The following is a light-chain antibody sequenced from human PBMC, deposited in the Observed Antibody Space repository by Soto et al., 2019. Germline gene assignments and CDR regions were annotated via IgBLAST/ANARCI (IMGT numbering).Light chain of an antibody. CDR2: EVS. Sequence: QSALTQPPSATGSPGQSVTISCTGTSSDVGGYNYVSWYQQHPAKAPKLMIYEVSKRPSGVSDRFSGSKSGNTASLTVSGLQAEDEGDYYCSSYAGSDNLVFGGGTKVTVL. J-gene: IGLJ2*01. CDR3: SSYAGSDNLV. V-gene: IGLV2-8*01. CDR1: SSDVGGYNY.